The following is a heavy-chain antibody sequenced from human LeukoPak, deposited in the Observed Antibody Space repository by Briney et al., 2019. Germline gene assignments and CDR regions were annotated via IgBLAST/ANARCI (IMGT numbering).Heavy chain of an antibody. D-gene: IGHD3-16*02. V-gene: IGHV3-23*01. CDR3: AKDYVWGSYRYTPRYFDY. CDR2: IDYSGGET. CDR1: GFTFSGSW. Sequence: GGSLRLSCAASGFTFSGSWMSWIRQAPGKGLEWVSSIDYSGGETHYADSVKGRFTISRDNSKNTLYLQMNSLRAEDTAVYYCAKDYVWGSYRYTPRYFDYWGQGTLVTVSS. J-gene: IGHJ4*02.